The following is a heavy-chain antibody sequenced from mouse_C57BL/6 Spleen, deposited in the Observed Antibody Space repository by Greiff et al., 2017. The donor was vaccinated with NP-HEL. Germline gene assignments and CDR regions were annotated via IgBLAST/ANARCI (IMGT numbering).Heavy chain of an antibody. V-gene: IGHV5-17*01. Sequence: EVQVVESGGGLVKPGGSLKLSCAASGFTFSDYGMHWVRQAPEKGLEWVAYISSGSSTIYYADTVKGRVTISRDNAKNTLFLQMTSLRSEDTAMYYCARPYDDYNAMDYWGQGTSVTVSS. D-gene: IGHD2-3*01. CDR3: ARPYDDYNAMDY. CDR1: GFTFSDYG. CDR2: ISSGSSTI. J-gene: IGHJ4*01.